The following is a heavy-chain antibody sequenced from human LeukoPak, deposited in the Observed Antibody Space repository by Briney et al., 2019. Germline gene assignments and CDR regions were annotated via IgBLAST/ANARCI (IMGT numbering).Heavy chain of an antibody. V-gene: IGHV4-31*03. CDR2: IYYSGGT. CDR3: ARQYNGYDFDY. CDR1: GGSISSGVYY. D-gene: IGHD5-12*01. Sequence: PSQTLSVTSTVSGGSISSGVYYWSWIRQHPGKGLEWIGYIYYSGGTNYNPSLKSRLTISVDTSKNQFSLKLSSVTAADTAVYYCARQYNGYDFDYWAQGTLVTVSS. J-gene: IGHJ4*02.